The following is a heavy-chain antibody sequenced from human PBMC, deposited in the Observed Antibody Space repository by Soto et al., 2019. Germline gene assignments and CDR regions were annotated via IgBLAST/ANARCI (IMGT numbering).Heavy chain of an antibody. D-gene: IGHD6-13*01. V-gene: IGHV5-10-1*01. CDR3: ARHGRLKYSSSWYEYYYYGTDV. Sequence: GESLKISCKGSGYSFTSYWISWVRQMPGKGMEWMGRIDPSDSYTNYSPSFQGHVTISADKSISTAYLQWSSLKASDTAMYYCARHGRLKYSSSWYEYYYYGTDVWGQGTTVTVSS. J-gene: IGHJ6*02. CDR2: IDPSDSYT. CDR1: GYSFTSYW.